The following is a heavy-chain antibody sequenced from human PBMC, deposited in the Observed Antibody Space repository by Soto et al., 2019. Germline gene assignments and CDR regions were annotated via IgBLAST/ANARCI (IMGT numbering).Heavy chain of an antibody. CDR3: ARGWRGSGSYFDY. CDR1: GGTFSSYA. D-gene: IGHD6-19*01. J-gene: IGHJ4*02. V-gene: IGHV1-69*06. CDR2: ITPIFGTA. Sequence: SVKVSCKASGGTFSSYAISWVRQAPGQGLEWMGGITPIFGTANYAQKFQGRVTITADKSTSTAYMELSSLRSEDTAVYYCARGWRGSGSYFDYWGQGTLVTVSS.